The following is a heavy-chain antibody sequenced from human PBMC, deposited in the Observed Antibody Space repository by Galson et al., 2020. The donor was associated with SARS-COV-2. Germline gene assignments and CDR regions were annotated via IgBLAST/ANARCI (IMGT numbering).Heavy chain of an antibody. J-gene: IGHJ5*02. CDR3: ARDRRELDYDILTGYYKGNWFDP. Sequence: ASETLSLTCTVSGGSISSGGYYWSWIRQHPGKGREWIGYIYYSGSTYYNPSLKSPVTISVDTSKNQFSLKLSSVTAAAPAVYYCARDRRELDYDILTGYYKGNWFDPWGQGTLVTVSS. D-gene: IGHD3-9*01. CDR1: GGSISSGGYY. CDR2: IYYSGST. V-gene: IGHV4-31*01.